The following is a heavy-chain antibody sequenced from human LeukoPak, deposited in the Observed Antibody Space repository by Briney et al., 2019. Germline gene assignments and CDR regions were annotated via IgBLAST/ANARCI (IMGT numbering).Heavy chain of an antibody. V-gene: IGHV3-30-3*01. Sequence: GGSLRFSCAASGFTFSSYAMHWVRQAPGKGLEWVAVISYDGSNKYYADSVKGRFTISRDNSKNTLYLQMNSLRAEDTAVYYCARDGYSSGWYPGFDYWGQGTLVTVSS. CDR2: ISYDGSNK. CDR3: ARDGYSSGWYPGFDY. D-gene: IGHD6-19*01. J-gene: IGHJ4*02. CDR1: GFTFSSYA.